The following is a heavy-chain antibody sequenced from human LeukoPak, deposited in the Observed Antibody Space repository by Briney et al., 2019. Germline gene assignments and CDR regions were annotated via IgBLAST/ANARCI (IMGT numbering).Heavy chain of an antibody. V-gene: IGHV3-30*02. J-gene: IGHJ6*03. Sequence: GGSLRLSCAASGFTFSSYGMHWVRQAPGKGLEWVAFIRYDGSNKYYADSVKGRFTISRDNSKNTLYLQMNSLRGEDTAVYYCARNNHDILTGFGYYYYYYYMDVWGKGTTVTVSS. CDR2: IRYDGSNK. CDR1: GFTFSSYG. D-gene: IGHD3-9*01. CDR3: ARNNHDILTGFGYYYYYYYMDV.